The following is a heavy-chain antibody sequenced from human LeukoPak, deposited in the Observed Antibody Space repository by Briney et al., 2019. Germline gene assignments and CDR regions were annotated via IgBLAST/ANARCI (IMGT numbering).Heavy chain of an antibody. V-gene: IGHV3-30*03. J-gene: IGHJ3*02. D-gene: IGHD1-26*01. CDR2: ISYDGSNK. CDR3: ARGGSYLSAFDI. CDR1: GFSFSRYG. Sequence: PGGSLRLSSAASGFSFSRYGMHWVRQAPGKGLEWVAVISYDGSNKYYGDSVKGRFTISRDNSKNTLYLQMNSLRAEDTAVYYCARGGSYLSAFDIWGQGTMATVSS.